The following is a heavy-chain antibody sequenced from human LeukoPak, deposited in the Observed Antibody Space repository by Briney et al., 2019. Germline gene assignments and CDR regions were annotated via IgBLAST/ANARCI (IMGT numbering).Heavy chain of an antibody. V-gene: IGHV3-23*01. D-gene: IGHD2-15*01. CDR1: GFTFSSYA. CDR2: ISGSGGST. Sequence: GGSLRLSCAASGFTFSSYAMSWVRQAPGKGLEWVSAISGSGGSTYYADSVKGRFTISRDNSKNTLYLQMNSLRAEDTAVYYCAKDLGYCGGGSCYHDPWGQGTLVTVSS. J-gene: IGHJ5*02. CDR3: AKDLGYCGGGSCYHDP.